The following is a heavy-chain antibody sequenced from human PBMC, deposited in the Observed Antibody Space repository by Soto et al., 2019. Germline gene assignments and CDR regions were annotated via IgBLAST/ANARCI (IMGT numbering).Heavy chain of an antibody. CDR3: VTVNLVGAAYCFDY. Sequence: QVQLQEWGPGLVKPSQTLSLTCTVSGGSIRNGDYYWGWIRQPPGKGLEWIGYVYYSGTTYSHPSLKSRVTISVDTSENEFSLRLSSVTAADTAVYYCVTVNLVGAAYCFDYWGPGTLVTVSS. V-gene: IGHV4-30-4*01. J-gene: IGHJ4*02. D-gene: IGHD1-26*01. CDR1: GGSIRNGDYY. CDR2: VYYSGTT.